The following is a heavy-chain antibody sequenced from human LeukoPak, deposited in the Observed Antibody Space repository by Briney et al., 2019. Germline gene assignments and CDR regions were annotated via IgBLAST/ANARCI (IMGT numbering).Heavy chain of an antibody. J-gene: IGHJ4*02. V-gene: IGHV5-51*01. D-gene: IGHD6-6*01. Sequence: GESLKISCKGSGYSFINYWIGWVRHMPGKGLEWMGIIYPGDSDTRYSPSFQGQVTISADKSISTAYLQWSSLKASDTAMYYCARPNAYSMSSSMDYWGQGTLVTVSS. CDR3: ARPNAYSMSSSMDY. CDR2: IYPGDSDT. CDR1: GYSFINYW.